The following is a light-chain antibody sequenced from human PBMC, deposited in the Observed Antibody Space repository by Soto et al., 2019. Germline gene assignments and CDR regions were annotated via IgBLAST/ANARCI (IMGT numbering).Light chain of an antibody. CDR1: HNTRGY. V-gene: IGKV1-39*01. Sequence: DIQMTQSPSSLPASVRDRVTITCRASHNTRGYLNWYQQKPGKAPKLLIYAASNLQSGIPSRFSGSGSETDFTLTISSLQPEDFATYYCQQSYSTPWTVGQGTKVDIK. J-gene: IGKJ1*01. CDR2: AAS. CDR3: QQSYSTPWT.